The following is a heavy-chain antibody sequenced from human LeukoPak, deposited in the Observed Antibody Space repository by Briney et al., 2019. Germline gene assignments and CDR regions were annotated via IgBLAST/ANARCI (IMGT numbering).Heavy chain of an antibody. D-gene: IGHD2-8*02. J-gene: IGHJ4*02. V-gene: IGHV3-23*01. CDR3: ASPSYGEPTGGIFDS. CDR2: ISGSGGST. Sequence: GGSLRLSCAASGFPFSTYIVSWVRQAPGKGLEWVSAISGSGGSTYYADSVKGRFTISRDISKNTLYLQMTSLRAEDTAVYYCASPSYGEPTGGIFDSWGQGTPVTVSS. CDR1: GFPFSTYI.